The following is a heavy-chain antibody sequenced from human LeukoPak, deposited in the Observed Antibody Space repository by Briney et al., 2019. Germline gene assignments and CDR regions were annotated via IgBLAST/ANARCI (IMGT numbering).Heavy chain of an antibody. J-gene: IGHJ4*02. V-gene: IGHV3-30-3*01. CDR2: ISGDVINK. CDR1: RLTFSSYA. CDR3: WRDQITIFVVVTPIVGDY. D-gene: IGHD3-3*01. Sequence: GGSLRLSCAASRLTFSSYAMHWVRQAPRTGLEWVAVISGDVINKYYADSAKGRFTISRDNSKNTLYLHMKSLRGDDTVVYYLWRDQITIFVVVTPIVGDYWGQGTLVTVCS.